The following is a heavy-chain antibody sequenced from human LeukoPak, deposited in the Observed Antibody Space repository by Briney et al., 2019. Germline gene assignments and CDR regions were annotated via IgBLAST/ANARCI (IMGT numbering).Heavy chain of an antibody. CDR2: INPSGGST. J-gene: IGHJ3*02. D-gene: IGHD6-13*01. Sequence: ASVKVSCKASGYTFTSYYMHWVRQAPGQGLEWMGIINPSGGSTSYAQKFQGRVTMTRDMSTSTVYMELSSLRSEDTAVYYCARDGTAAYAFGIWGQGTMVTVSS. CDR3: ARDGTAAYAFGI. CDR1: GYTFTSYY. V-gene: IGHV1-46*01.